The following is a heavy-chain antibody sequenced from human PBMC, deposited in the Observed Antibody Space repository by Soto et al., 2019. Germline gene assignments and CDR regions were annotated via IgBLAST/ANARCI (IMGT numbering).Heavy chain of an antibody. CDR2: ISSNGVST. CDR1: GFTFSSYA. CDR3: ARRARPDFYYMDV. Sequence: GGSLRLSCAASGFTFSSYAMSWVRQAPGKGLEYVSGISSNGVSTYYANSVQGRFTISRDNSKNKVYLQMSSLRPEDMAVYYCARRARPDFYYMDVWGKGTTVTVSS. J-gene: IGHJ6*03. D-gene: IGHD6-6*01. V-gene: IGHV3-64*01.